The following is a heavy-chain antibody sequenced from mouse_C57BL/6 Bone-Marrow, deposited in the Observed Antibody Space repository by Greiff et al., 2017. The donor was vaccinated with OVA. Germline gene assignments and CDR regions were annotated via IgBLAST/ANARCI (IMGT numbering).Heavy chain of an antibody. Sequence: QVQLKQPGAELVKPGASVKMSCKASGYTFTSYWITWVKQRPGQGLEWIGDIYPGSGSTNYNEKFKSKATLTVDTSSSTAYTQLSSLTSEDSAVYYCARVRKLTSAMDYWGQGTSVTVSS. CDR3: ARVRKLTSAMDY. J-gene: IGHJ4*01. CDR2: IYPGSGST. CDR1: GYTFTSYW. V-gene: IGHV1-55*01. D-gene: IGHD6-1*01.